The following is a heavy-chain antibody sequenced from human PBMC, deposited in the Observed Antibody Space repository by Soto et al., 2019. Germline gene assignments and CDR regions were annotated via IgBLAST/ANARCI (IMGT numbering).Heavy chain of an antibody. Sequence: QVQLVESGGGVVQPGRSLRLSCAASGFTFSSYGMHWVRQAPGKGLEWVAVIWYDGSNKYYADSVKGRFIISRDNSKNTLYLQMNSLRAEDTAVYYWARDLDTEMVSFRDVWGQGTTVTVSS. D-gene: IGHD5-18*01. CDR1: GFTFSSYG. J-gene: IGHJ6*02. CDR2: IWYDGSNK. CDR3: ARDLDTEMVSFRDV. V-gene: IGHV3-33*01.